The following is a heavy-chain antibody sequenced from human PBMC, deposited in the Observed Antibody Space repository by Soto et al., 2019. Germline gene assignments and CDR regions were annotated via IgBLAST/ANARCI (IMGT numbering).Heavy chain of an antibody. CDR2: MLYRGST. CDR3: ARQGMSLSSTGVQRPIFLDY. J-gene: IGHJ4*02. Sequence: PSETLSLTCTVSSGSVSSSYHYWGWIRQPPGKGLEWIGTMLYRGSTYSNPSLERRVTMSVDTSKNHFSLKLSSVTAADTAVYYCARQGMSLSSTGVQRPIFLDYWGQGALVTVSS. V-gene: IGHV4-39*01. D-gene: IGHD2-8*01. CDR1: SGSVSSSYHY.